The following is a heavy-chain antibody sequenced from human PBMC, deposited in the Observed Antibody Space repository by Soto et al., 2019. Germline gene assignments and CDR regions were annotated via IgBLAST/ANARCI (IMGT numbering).Heavy chain of an antibody. V-gene: IGHV3-33*01. CDR2: IWYDGSNK. D-gene: IGHD3-16*01. Sequence: GGSLRLSCAASGFTFSSYGMHWVRQAPGKGLEWVAVIWYDGSNKYYADSVKGRFTISRDNSKNTLYLQMNSLRAEDTAVYYCARGDDYVWGSSPQTSDWGQGTLVTVSS. CDR3: ARGDDYVWGSSPQTSD. CDR1: GFTFSSYG. J-gene: IGHJ4*02.